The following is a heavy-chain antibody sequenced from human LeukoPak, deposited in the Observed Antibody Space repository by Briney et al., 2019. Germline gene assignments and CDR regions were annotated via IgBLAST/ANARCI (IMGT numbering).Heavy chain of an antibody. CDR1: GGSISSDSYY. J-gene: IGHJ4*02. Sequence: SETLSLTCTVSGGSISSDSYYWAWIRQPPGKGLEWIASIYYSGSTYYNPSLKSRVTISVDTSRNQFSLKLSSVTGAGTAVDYCASLAGAGLSEGYWGQGTLVIVSS. CDR2: IYYSGST. D-gene: IGHD6-19*01. V-gene: IGHV4-39*01. CDR3: ASLAGAGLSEGY.